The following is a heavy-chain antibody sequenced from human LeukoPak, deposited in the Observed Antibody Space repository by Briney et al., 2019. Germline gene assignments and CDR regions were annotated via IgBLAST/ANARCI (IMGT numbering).Heavy chain of an antibody. CDR3: ARDDDCGGDCPLDY. CDR1: GYTFSSYA. V-gene: IGHV1-69*05. J-gene: IGHJ4*02. Sequence: GASVKVSCKASGYTFSSYAISWVRQAPGQGLEWMGGIIPIFGTANYAQKFQGRVTITTDESTSTAYMELSSLRSEDTAVYYCARDDDCGGDCPLDYWGQGTLVTVSS. CDR2: IIPIFGTA. D-gene: IGHD2-21*02.